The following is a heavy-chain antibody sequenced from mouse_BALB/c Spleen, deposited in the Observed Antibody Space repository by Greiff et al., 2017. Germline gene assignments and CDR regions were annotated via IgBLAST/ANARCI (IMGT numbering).Heavy chain of an antibody. CDR2: IRNKANGYTT. D-gene: IGHD2-1*01. Sequence: EVKLQESGGGLVQPGGSLRLSCATSGFTFTDYYMSWVRQPPGKALEWLGFIRNKANGYTTEYSASVKGRFTISRDNSQSILYLQMNTLRAEDSATYYCARDHYGNYGYFDVWGAGTTVTVSS. CDR1: GFTFTDYY. CDR3: ARDHYGNYGYFDV. V-gene: IGHV7-3*02. J-gene: IGHJ1*01.